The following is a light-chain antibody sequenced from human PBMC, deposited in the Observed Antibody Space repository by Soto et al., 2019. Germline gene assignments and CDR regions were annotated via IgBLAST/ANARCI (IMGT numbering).Light chain of an antibody. CDR1: SNDVGAYNY. V-gene: IGLV2-14*03. Sequence: PRFGSGCPCRWLPYHYKGNSNDVGAYNYVSWYQQHPGKAPKLMIYDVTNRPSGVSNRFSGSKSGYTASLTISGLQAEDEADYYCSSYTTSSTYVFGTGTKVTVL. CDR2: DVT. CDR3: SSYTTSSTYV. J-gene: IGLJ1*01.